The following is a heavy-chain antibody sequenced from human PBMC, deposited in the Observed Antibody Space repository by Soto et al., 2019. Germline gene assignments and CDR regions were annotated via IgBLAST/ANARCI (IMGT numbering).Heavy chain of an antibody. J-gene: IGHJ3*02. V-gene: IGHV1-3*01. CDR3: ASQGYCSGGSCYDAFDI. CDR1: GYTFTSYA. D-gene: IGHD2-15*01. CDR2: INAGNGKT. Sequence: QVQLVQSGAEVKKPRASVKVSCKASGYTFTSYAMHWVRQAPGQRLEWMGWINAGNGKTKYSQKFQGRVTITRDTSASTAYMELSSLRSEDTAVDYCASQGYCSGGSCYDAFDIWGQGTMVTVSS.